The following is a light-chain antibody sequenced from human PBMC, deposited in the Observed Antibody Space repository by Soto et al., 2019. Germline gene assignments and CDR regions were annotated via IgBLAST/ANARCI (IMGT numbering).Light chain of an antibody. CDR3: QQVNNFPFT. V-gene: IGKV1-9*01. J-gene: IGKJ3*01. CDR2: AAS. CDR1: QGISSY. Sequence: DIQLTQSPSSLSASVGDRVTITCRASQGISSYLAWYQQKPGKAPKLLIYAASTLQSGVPSRFSGSGSGTEFTLTISSLRPEDFATYYCQQVNNFPFTFGPGTKVDIK.